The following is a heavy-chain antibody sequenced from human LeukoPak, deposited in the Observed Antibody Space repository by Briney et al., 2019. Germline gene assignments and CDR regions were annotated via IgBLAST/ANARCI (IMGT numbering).Heavy chain of an antibody. CDR2: IIPIFGTA. J-gene: IGHJ5*02. Sequence: GASVKVSCKASGGTFSSYAISWVRQAPGQGLEWMGRIIPIFGTANYAQKFQGRVTITTDESTSTAYMELSSLRSEDTAVYYCARDMVGYCSGVSCWFDPWGQGTLVTVSS. D-gene: IGHD2-15*01. CDR1: GGTFSSYA. CDR3: ARDMVGYCSGVSCWFDP. V-gene: IGHV1-69*05.